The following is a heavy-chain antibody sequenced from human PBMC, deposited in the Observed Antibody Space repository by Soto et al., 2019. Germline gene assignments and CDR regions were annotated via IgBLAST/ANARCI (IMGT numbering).Heavy chain of an antibody. D-gene: IGHD2-8*01. CDR2: IYYSGST. CDR1: GGSISSSSYY. CDR3: ARDSSRRTNGVWEDWYFDL. V-gene: IGHV4-39*02. J-gene: IGHJ2*01. Sequence: PSETLSLTCTVSGGSISSSSYYWGWIRQPPGKGLEWIGSIYYSGSTYYNPSLKSRVTISVDTSKNQFSLKLSSVTAADTAVYYCARDSSRRTNGVWEDWYFDLWGRGTLVTVSS.